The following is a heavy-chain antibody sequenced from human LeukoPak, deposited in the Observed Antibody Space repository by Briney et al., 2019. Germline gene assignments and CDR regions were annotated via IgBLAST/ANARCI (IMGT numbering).Heavy chain of an antibody. CDR3: ARAYDFWSGYYL. J-gene: IGHJ4*02. CDR1: GGSFSGYY. V-gene: IGHV4-34*01. D-gene: IGHD3-3*01. CDR2: INHSGST. Sequence: SETLSLTCAVYGGSFSGYYWSWIRQPPGKGLEWIGEINHSGSTNYNPSLKSRVTISVDTSKNQFSLKLSSVTAAYTAVYYCARAYDFWSGYYLWGQGTLVTVSS.